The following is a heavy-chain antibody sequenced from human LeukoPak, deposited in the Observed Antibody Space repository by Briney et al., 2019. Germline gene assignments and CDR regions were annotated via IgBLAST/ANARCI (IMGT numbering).Heavy chain of an antibody. CDR3: AGDEGWTFDI. V-gene: IGHV3-7*01. D-gene: IGHD5-24*01. CDR1: GFSFSTHW. CDR2: IKKDGSVI. Sequence: GGSLRLSCAAPGFSFSTHWMSWFRQAPGKGLEWVALIKKDGSVIHYVGSVKGRFTISRDNAKKSLSLQMNSLRADDTAVYYCAGDEGWTFDIWGQGTKVTVSS. J-gene: IGHJ3*02.